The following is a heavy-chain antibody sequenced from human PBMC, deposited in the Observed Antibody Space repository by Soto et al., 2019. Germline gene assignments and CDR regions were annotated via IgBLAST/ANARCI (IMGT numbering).Heavy chain of an antibody. J-gene: IGHJ6*02. CDR2: IYHSGST. V-gene: IGHV4-4*02. Sequence: PSETLSLHCAVSWGSISRCNWWSWVRQPPGKGLEWIGEIYHSGSTNYNPSLKSRVTISVDKSKNQFSLKLSSVTAADTAVYYCARGVIAVAGTRVYYYGMDVWGQGTTVTVS. CDR3: ARGVIAVAGTRVYYYGMDV. D-gene: IGHD6-19*01. CDR1: WGSISRCNW.